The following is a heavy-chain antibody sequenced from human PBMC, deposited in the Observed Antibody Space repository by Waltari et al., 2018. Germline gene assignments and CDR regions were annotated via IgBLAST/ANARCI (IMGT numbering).Heavy chain of an antibody. D-gene: IGHD3-3*01. J-gene: IGHJ4*02. Sequence: EVQLVQSGAEVKKPGATVKISCKASGYTFTDYYMHWVQQAPGKGTEWMGRVDPEEGETIYAEKFQGRVTITADTSTDTAYMELSSLRSEDTAVYYCATGLVIAFGVVHLTQTHFDYWGQGTLVTVSS. V-gene: IGHV1-69-2*01. CDR2: VDPEEGET. CDR1: GYTFTDYY. CDR3: ATGLVIAFGVVHLTQTHFDY.